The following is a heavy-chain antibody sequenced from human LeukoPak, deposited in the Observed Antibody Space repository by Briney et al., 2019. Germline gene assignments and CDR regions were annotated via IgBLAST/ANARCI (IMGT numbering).Heavy chain of an antibody. CDR3: ASGDYYGGFDY. CDR2: ISSSSSSI. J-gene: IGHJ4*02. D-gene: IGHD4-23*01. CDR1: GGSISSSS. Sequence: QPSETLSLTCSVSGGSISSSSYYWGWLRQPPGKGLEWVLYISSSSSSIYYADSVKGRFTISRDNAKNSLYLQMNSLRDEDTAVYYCASGDYYGGFDYWGQGTLVTVFS. V-gene: IGHV3-48*02.